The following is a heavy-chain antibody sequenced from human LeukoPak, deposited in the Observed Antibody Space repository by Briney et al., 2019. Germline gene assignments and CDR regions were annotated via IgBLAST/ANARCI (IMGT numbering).Heavy chain of an antibody. CDR2: INPSGGST. CDR1: GYTFTSYY. J-gene: IGHJ6*02. V-gene: IGHV1-46*01. Sequence: ASVKVSCKASGYTFTSYYMHWVRQAPGQGLEWMGIINPSGGSTSYAQKFQGRVTMTRDTSTCTVYMELSSLRSEDTAVYHCARCDCSGGSCYLPFYYYYGMDVWGQGTTVTVSS. D-gene: IGHD2-15*01. CDR3: ARCDCSGGSCYLPFYYYYGMDV.